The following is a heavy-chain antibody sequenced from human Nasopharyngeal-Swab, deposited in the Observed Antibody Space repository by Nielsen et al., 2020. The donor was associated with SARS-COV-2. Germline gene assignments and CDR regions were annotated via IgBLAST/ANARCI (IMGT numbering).Heavy chain of an antibody. CDR3: ARDEGRGLLTGFLKNWFDP. J-gene: IGHJ5*02. CDR1: GFTFSSYW. D-gene: IGHD1-26*01. Sequence: GGSLRLSCAASGFTFSSYWMSWVRQAPGKGLEWVANIKQDGSEKYYVDSVKGRFTISRDNAKNSLYLQMNSLRSEDTAVYYCARDEGRGLLTGFLKNWFDPWGQGTLVTVSS. CDR2: IKQDGSEK. V-gene: IGHV3-7*03.